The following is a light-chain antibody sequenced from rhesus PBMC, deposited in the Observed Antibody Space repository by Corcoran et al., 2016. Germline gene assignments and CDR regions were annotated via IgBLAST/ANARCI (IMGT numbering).Light chain of an antibody. J-gene: IGKJ4*01. CDR3: QQYNGAPLT. CDR1: QGISSY. CDR2: YAS. Sequence: DIQMTQSPSSLSAPVGDTVTITCRASQGISSYLAWYQQKPGKAPTPLIYYASNLESGVPSRFSGSGSGTEFTLTISSLQPEDFAAYYCQQYNGAPLTFGGGTKVEIK. V-gene: IGKV1-37*01.